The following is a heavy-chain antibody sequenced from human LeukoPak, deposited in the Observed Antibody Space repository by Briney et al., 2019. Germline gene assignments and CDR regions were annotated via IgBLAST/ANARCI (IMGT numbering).Heavy chain of an antibody. V-gene: IGHV1-2*02. CDR3: ARDRGIVGATTTSDY. CDR2: INPNSGGT. J-gene: IGHJ4*02. CDR1: GGTFSSYA. Sequence: ASVKVSCKASGGTFSSYAISWVRQAPGQGLEWMGWINPNSGGTNYAQKFQGRVTMTRDTSMSTAYMELSRLRSDDTAVYYCARDRGIVGATTTSDYWGQGTLVTVSS. D-gene: IGHD1-26*01.